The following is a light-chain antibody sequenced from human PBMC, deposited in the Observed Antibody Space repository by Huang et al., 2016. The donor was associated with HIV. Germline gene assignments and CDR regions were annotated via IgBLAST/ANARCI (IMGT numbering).Light chain of an antibody. CDR2: ATS. CDR1: QSVRDK. J-gene: IGKJ4*01. V-gene: IGKV3-15*01. CDR3: QQYESWPPLT. Sequence: EIVMTQSPDTLSVSPGERATRSCRASQSVRDKLAWYQQKPGQAPRLLLHATSTRATGVPARFSGSGSGTEFTRTISSLQSEDCGVYYCQQYESWPPLTFGGGTKVEIK.